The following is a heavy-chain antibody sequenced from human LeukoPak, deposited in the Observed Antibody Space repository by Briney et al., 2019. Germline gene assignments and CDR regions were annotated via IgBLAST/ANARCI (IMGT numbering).Heavy chain of an antibody. CDR2: IKDKTNGRTT. V-gene: IGHV3-15*01. Sequence: GGSLRLFYAAYGFTLSNAYISSVRQAPGKGLECVVRIKDKTNGRTTDYAAPVTGTFTISRDDSKNTLYLQMNSLKTEDTAVYYCTTTIVGVTTWFDPWGQGTLVTVSS. CDR3: TTTIVGVTTWFDP. CDR1: GFTLSNAY. D-gene: IGHD1-26*01. J-gene: IGHJ5*02.